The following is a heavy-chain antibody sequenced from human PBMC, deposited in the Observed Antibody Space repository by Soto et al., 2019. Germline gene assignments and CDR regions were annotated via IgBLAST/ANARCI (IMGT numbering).Heavy chain of an antibody. CDR1: GGSFNNYA. D-gene: IGHD3-10*01. Sequence: QVHLVQSGAEVKKPGSSVKVSCKTSGGSFNNYAVSWVRQAPGQGLEWMGGIIPNFDTPHYAQKFQDRVTIIAGESTSTVYMELRSLRSNDTAVYYCAVAMVREILIFESSGMHVWGQGTTVIVSS. CDR2: IIPNFDTP. J-gene: IGHJ6*02. V-gene: IGHV1-69*01. CDR3: AVAMVREILIFESSGMHV.